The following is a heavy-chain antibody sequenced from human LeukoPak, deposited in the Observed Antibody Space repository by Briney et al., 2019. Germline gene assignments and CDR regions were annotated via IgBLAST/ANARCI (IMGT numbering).Heavy chain of an antibody. D-gene: IGHD3-10*01. CDR1: GFTFSDYY. CDR3: AKDIGENTWPFYYYYGMDV. CDR2: ISSSSSTT. V-gene: IGHV3-11*01. Sequence: GGSLRLSCAASGFTFSDYYMSWIRQAPGKGLEWVSYISSSSSTTYYAHTVKGRFTISTDKAQNSLYLQMNSLRAEDTAMYYSAKDIGENTWPFYYYYGMDVWGRGTTVTVSS. J-gene: IGHJ6*02.